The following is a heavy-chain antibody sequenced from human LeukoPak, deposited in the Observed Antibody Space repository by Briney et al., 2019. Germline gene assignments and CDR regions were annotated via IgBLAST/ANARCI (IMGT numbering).Heavy chain of an antibody. J-gene: IGHJ4*02. V-gene: IGHV4-59*12. D-gene: IGHD6-13*01. Sequence: PSETLSLTCTVSGGSISSYYWSWIRQPPGKGLEWIGYIYYSGSTYYNPSLKSRVTISVDKSKNQFSLKLSSVTAADTAVYYCARGSLSSYSSSWFRFFDYWGQGTLVTVSS. CDR1: GGSISSYY. CDR2: IYYSGST. CDR3: ARGSLSSYSSSWFRFFDY.